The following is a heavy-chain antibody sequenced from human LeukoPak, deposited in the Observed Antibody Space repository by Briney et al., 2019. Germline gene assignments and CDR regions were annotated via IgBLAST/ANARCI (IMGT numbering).Heavy chain of an antibody. CDR2: IYYSGST. J-gene: IGHJ4*02. CDR3: AGYSGIYGHDY. Sequence: SETLSLTCTVSGGSISSYYWSWIRQPPGKGLEWIGYIYYSGSTNYNPSLKSRVTISVDKSKNQFSLKLTSVTAADTAVYYCAGYSGIYGHDYWGQGTLVSVSS. D-gene: IGHD3-10*01. CDR1: GGSISSYY. V-gene: IGHV4-59*12.